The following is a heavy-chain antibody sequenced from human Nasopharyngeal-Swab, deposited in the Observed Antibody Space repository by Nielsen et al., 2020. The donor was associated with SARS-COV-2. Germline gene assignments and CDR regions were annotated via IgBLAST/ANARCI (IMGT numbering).Heavy chain of an antibody. CDR2: INPSGGST. Sequence: GGSLRLSCAASGYAFTSYYMHWVRQAPGQGLEWMGIINPSGGSTSYAQKFQGRVTMTRDTSTSTVYMELSSLRSEDTAVYYCARVSRGLMVYAMGDLDYWGQGTLVTVSS. D-gene: IGHD2-8*01. V-gene: IGHV1-46*01. CDR3: ARVSRGLMVYAMGDLDY. J-gene: IGHJ4*02. CDR1: GYAFTSYY.